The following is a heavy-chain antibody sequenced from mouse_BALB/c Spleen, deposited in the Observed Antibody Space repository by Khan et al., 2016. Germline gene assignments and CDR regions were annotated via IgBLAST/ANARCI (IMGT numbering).Heavy chain of an antibody. J-gene: IGHJ3*01. CDR3: ARPGYYGFFAY. CDR2: INPDSSTI. Sequence: EVKLLESGGGLVQPGGSLKLSCTASGFDFSRYWMSWVRQAPGKGLEWIGEINPDSSTINYTPSLKDKFIISRDNANNTLYLQLSKLRSEDTALYYCARPGYYGFFAYWGHGTLVTVSA. D-gene: IGHD1-2*01. V-gene: IGHV4-1*02. CDR1: GFDFSRYW.